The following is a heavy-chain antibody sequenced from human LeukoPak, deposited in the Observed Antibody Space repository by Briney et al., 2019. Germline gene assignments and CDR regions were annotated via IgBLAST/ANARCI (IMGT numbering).Heavy chain of an antibody. CDR2: IYYSGST. Sequence: SETLSLTCTVSGGSISSYYWSWIRQPPGKGLEWIGYIYYSGSTNYNPSLKSRVTISVDTSKNQFSLKLSSVTAADTAVYYCARVYYDSSGYPYGMDVWGQGTTVTVSS. D-gene: IGHD3-22*01. V-gene: IGHV4-59*08. CDR1: GGSISSYY. CDR3: ARVYYDSSGYPYGMDV. J-gene: IGHJ6*02.